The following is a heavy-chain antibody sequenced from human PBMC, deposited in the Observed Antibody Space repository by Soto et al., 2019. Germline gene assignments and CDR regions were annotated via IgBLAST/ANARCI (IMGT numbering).Heavy chain of an antibody. D-gene: IGHD6-19*01. J-gene: IGHJ3*01. CDR3: ARTLRAVAALDTFDF. CDR2: ISSSGSYI. CDR1: GFTFSSYS. V-gene: IGHV3-21*01. Sequence: EVQLVESGGGLVKPRGSLRLSCAPSGFTFSSYSMNWVRQAPGKGLEWVSSISSSGSYIYYADSVKGRFTISRDNAKSSLYLQMNSLRAEDTAVYYCARTLRAVAALDTFDFWGQGTMVTVSS.